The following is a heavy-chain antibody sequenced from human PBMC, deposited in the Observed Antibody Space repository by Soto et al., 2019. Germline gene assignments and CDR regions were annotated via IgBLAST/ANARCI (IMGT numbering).Heavy chain of an antibody. V-gene: IGHV3-13*01. Sequence: DVQLVESGGGLVQPGGSLRLSCEASGFTFSPYHLHWIRQPIGAGLEWVAGIGAAGDTYYLGPVKGRFTIFRENAKNSLYLQKYSLRVEDTAVYFCARLFGGGGSNSFDYWGQGTLVTVSS. CDR2: IGAAGDT. J-gene: IGHJ4*02. CDR1: GFTFSPYH. D-gene: IGHD3-10*01. CDR3: ARLFGGGGSNSFDY.